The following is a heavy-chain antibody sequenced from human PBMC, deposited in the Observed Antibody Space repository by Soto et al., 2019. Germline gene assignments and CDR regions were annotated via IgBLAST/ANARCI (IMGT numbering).Heavy chain of an antibody. V-gene: IGHV3-48*03. D-gene: IGHD5-18*01. CDR2: ISSSGSTI. Sequence: GGSLRLSCAASGFTFSSYEMNWVRQAPGKVLEWVSYISSSGSTIYYADSVKGRFTISRDNAKNSLYLQMNSLRAEDTAVYYCARDHQNLRTAMVDYWGQGTLVTVSS. CDR1: GFTFSSYE. J-gene: IGHJ4*02. CDR3: ARDHQNLRTAMVDY.